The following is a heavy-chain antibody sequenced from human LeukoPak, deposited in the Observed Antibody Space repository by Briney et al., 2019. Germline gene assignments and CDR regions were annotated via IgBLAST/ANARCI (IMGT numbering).Heavy chain of an antibody. CDR2: IYTSGST. CDR3: ARDFVVAFYFDL. CDR1: GGSTSSYY. J-gene: IGHJ2*01. V-gene: IGHV4-4*07. Sequence: SETLSLTCTVSGGSTSSYYWSWIRQPAGEGLEWIGRIYTSGSTNYNPSLKSRVAMSVDTSKNQFSPKLSSVTAADTAVYYCARDFVVAFYFDLWGRGTLVTVSS. D-gene: IGHD2-2*01.